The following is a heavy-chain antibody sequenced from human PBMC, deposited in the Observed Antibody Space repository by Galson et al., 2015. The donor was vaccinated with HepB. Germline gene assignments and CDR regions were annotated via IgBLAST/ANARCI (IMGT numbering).Heavy chain of an antibody. CDR1: GFTFSSYG. CDR3: ARERELYGDYDPYAFDI. J-gene: IGHJ3*02. Sequence: SLRLSCAASGFTFSSYGMHWVRQAPGKGLEWVAVIWYDGSNKYYADSVKGRFTISRDNSKNTLYLQMNSLRAEDTAVYYCARERELYGDYDPYAFDIWGQGTMVTVSS. CDR2: IWYDGSNK. V-gene: IGHV3-33*01. D-gene: IGHD4-17*01.